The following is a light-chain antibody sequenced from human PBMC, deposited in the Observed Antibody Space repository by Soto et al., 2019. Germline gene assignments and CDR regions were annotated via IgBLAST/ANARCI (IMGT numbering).Light chain of an antibody. J-gene: IGKJ2*01. CDR2: LGS. V-gene: IGKV2-28*01. CDR3: MLDLHTYCT. Sequence: DLVMTQSPPSLPVTPGEPASISCRSSQSLLHSNGYNYLDWYLQKPGQSAQLLSYLGSNRVSRVPDVLSVSGSGIDFTLNISRVDAEDVGVYCCMLDLHTYCTFDHVTKLGIK. CDR1: QSLLHSNGYNY.